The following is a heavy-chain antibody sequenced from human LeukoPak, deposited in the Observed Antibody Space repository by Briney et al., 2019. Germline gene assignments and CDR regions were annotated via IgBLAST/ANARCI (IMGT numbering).Heavy chain of an antibody. CDR1: GFTFSSYA. J-gene: IGHJ4*02. CDR3: ARDGGYSYGYAFDY. V-gene: IGHV3-30-3*01. CDR2: ISYDGSNK. D-gene: IGHD5-18*01. Sequence: QTGGSLRLSCAASGFTFSSYAMHWVRQAPGKGLEWVAVISYDGSNKYYADSVKGRFTISRDNSKNTLYLQMNSLRAEDTAVYYCARDGGYSYGYAFDYWGQGTLVTVSS.